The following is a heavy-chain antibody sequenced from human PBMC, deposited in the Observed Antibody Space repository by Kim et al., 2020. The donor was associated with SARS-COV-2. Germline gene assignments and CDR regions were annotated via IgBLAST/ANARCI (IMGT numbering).Heavy chain of an antibody. CDR1: GFTFSSYS. J-gene: IGHJ4*02. V-gene: IGHV3-21*01. D-gene: IGHD3-16*02. CDR3: ARDLSAPNCEPHFDY. Sequence: GGSLRLSCAASGFTFSSYSMNWVRQAPGKGLEWVSSISSSSSYIYYADSVKGRFTISRDNAKYSLYLQMNSLRAEDTAVYYCARDLSAPNCEPHFDYWGQGALVTVAS. CDR2: ISSSSSYI.